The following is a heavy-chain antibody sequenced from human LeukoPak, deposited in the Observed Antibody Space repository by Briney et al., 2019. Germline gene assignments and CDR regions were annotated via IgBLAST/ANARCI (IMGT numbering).Heavy chain of an antibody. J-gene: IGHJ5*02. D-gene: IGHD1-26*01. CDR1: GFTFSSYA. CDR2: ISYDGSNK. CDR3: ARNPLGGAVQGNWFDP. Sequence: PGGSLRLSCAASGFTFSSYAMHWVRQAPGKGLERVAAISYDGSNKYYADSVKGRFTISRDNSKNTLYLQMNSLRSEDTVVYYCARNPLGGAVQGNWFDPWGQGTLVTVSS. V-gene: IGHV3-30*04.